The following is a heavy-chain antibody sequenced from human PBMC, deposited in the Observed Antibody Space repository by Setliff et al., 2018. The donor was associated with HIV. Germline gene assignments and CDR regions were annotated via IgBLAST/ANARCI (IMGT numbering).Heavy chain of an antibody. Sequence: PSETLSLTCAVYGGSFSAYSWSWIRQPPGKGLEWIGKINHRGSTNYNPSLKSRVSISRDTSKNQFSLRLTSVTAADTALYFCVTSEVGGASPFDYWGQGTLVTVSS. CDR1: GGSFSAYS. D-gene: IGHD3-3*01. V-gene: IGHV4-34*09. CDR3: VTSEVGGASPFDY. CDR2: INHRGST. J-gene: IGHJ4*01.